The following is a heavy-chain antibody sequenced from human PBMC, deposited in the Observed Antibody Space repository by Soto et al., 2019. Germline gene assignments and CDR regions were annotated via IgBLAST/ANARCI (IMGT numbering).Heavy chain of an antibody. J-gene: IGHJ4*02. V-gene: IGHV4-30-2*01. Sequence: QLQLQESGSGLVKPSQTLSLTCAVSGGSISSGGYSWSWIRQPPGKGLEWIGYIYHSGSTYYNPSLKRRVAIAVDRSKNQFSLKLSSVTAADTAVYYCAAGGGLPRYYWGQGTLVTVSS. CDR3: AAGGGLPRYY. CDR1: GGSISSGGYS. CDR2: IYHSGST. D-gene: IGHD5-12*01.